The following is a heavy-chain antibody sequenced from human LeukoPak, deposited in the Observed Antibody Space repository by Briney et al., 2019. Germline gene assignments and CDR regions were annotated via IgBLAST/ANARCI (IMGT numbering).Heavy chain of an antibody. CDR2: IASDGNYK. D-gene: IGHD1-1*01. CDR3: ANLPYNWNAHFGDY. CDR1: GFTFSHYG. V-gene: IGHV3-30*02. J-gene: IGHJ4*02. Sequence: PGGSLGLSCAAAGFTFSHYGMHWVRQAPGKGLEGVAYIASDGNYKDYADSVKGRFTISRDNSRDTMYLQMDSLRAEDTAVYYCANLPYNWNAHFGDYWGQGTLVSVAS.